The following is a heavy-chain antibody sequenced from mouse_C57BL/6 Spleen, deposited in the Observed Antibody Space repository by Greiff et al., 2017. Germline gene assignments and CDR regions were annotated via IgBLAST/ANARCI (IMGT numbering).Heavy chain of an antibody. Sequence: QVQLQQPGAELVKPGASVKLSCKASGYTFTSYWMHWVKQRPGQGLEWIGMIHPNSGSTNYNEKFKSKATLTVDKSSSTAYMQRSSLTSEDSAVYYCARWESYGSRPLDYWGQGTTLTVSS. D-gene: IGHD1-1*01. CDR1: GYTFTSYW. CDR3: ARWESYGSRPLDY. J-gene: IGHJ2*01. V-gene: IGHV1-64*01. CDR2: IHPNSGST.